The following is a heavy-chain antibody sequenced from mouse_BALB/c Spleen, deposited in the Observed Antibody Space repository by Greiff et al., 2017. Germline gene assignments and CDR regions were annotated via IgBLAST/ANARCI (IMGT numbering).Heavy chain of an antibody. J-gene: IGHJ4*01. V-gene: IGHV14-4*02. CDR3: NLLWLAHCAMDY. D-gene: IGHD2-2*01. CDR1: GFNIKDYY. CDR2: IDSENGDT. Sequence: EVQPQQSGAELVRSGASVKLFCTASGFNIKDYYMHWGKQRPEQGLEWIGWIDSENGDTEYAPKFQGKATMTADTSSNTAYLQLSSLTSEDTAVYYCNLLWLAHCAMDYWGQGTSVTVSS.